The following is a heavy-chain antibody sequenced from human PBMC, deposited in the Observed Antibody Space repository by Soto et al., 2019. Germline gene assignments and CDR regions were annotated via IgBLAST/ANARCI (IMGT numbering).Heavy chain of an antibody. CDR1: GYTFTSYY. CDR3: ARVGGQLFGDHGMDV. CDR2: INPKFGDT. Sequence: QVQLVQSGAEMKEPGDSVRVSCEASGYTFTSYYIHWVRQAPGQGLEWMGWINPKFGDTTYAQDFQGRVSMTRDMSISTVYMELSRLTSDDTAIYYCARVGGQLFGDHGMDVWGQGTTVTVSS. V-gene: IGHV1-2*02. J-gene: IGHJ6*02. D-gene: IGHD3-10*01.